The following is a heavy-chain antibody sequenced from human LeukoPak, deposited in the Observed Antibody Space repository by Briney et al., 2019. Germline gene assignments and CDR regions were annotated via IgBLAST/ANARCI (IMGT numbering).Heavy chain of an antibody. CDR3: ARTRDYNDRSGYYRAWFDL. Sequence: SETLSLTCTVSGSSISGYYWNWIRQPAGKGLEWIGRLHPSGATNYNPSLKSRITMSLDTSKNQFSLKLNSVTAADTAVYYCARTRDYNDRSGYYRAWFDLWGQGTLVTVSS. CDR2: LHPSGAT. J-gene: IGHJ5*02. CDR1: GSSISGYY. D-gene: IGHD3-22*01. V-gene: IGHV4-4*07.